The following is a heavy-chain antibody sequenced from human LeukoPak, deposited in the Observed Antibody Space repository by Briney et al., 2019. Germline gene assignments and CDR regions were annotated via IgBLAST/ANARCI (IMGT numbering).Heavy chain of an antibody. J-gene: IGHJ4*02. CDR3: ARDPNPNYYVSSGYLYYFDY. CDR1: GYTFTGYY. V-gene: IGHV1-2*02. D-gene: IGHD3-22*01. Sequence: ASVKVSCKASGYTFTGYYMHWVRQAPGQGLEWMGWINPNSGGTNYAQKFQGRVTMTRNTSISTAYMELSSLRSEDTAVYYCARDPNPNYYVSSGYLYYFDYWGQGTLVTVSS. CDR2: INPNSGGT.